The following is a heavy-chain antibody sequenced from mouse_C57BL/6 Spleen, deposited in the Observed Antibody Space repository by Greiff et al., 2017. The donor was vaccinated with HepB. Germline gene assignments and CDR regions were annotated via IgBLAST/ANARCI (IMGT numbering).Heavy chain of an antibody. V-gene: IGHV5-6*01. CDR3: ARLPSTMIKRYYFDY. CDR2: ISSGGSYT. J-gene: IGHJ2*01. D-gene: IGHD2-4*01. CDR1: GFTFSSYG. Sequence: DVHLVESGGDLVKPGGSLKLSCAASGFTFSSYGMSWVRQTPDKRLEWVATISSGGSYTYYPDSVKGRFTISRDNAKNTLYLQMSSLKSEDTAMYYCARLPSTMIKRYYFDYWGQGTTLTVSS.